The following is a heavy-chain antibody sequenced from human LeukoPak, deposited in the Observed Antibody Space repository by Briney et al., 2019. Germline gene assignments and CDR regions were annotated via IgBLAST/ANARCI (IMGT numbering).Heavy chain of an antibody. V-gene: IGHV4-30-2*01. J-gene: IGHJ4*02. D-gene: IGHD1-7*01. CDR1: GGSISSGGYY. CDR2: IYHSGST. Sequence: PSETLSLTCTVSGGSISSGGYYWSWIRQPPGKGLEWIAYIYHSGSTYYNPSLKSRVTISVDRSKNQFSLNLSSVTAADTAVYYCARGHHETGTIWDYWGQGTLVTVSS. CDR3: ARGHHETGTIWDY.